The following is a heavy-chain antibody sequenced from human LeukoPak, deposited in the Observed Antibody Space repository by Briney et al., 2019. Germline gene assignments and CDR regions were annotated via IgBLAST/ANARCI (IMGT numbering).Heavy chain of an antibody. D-gene: IGHD2-2*01. CDR1: GGSFSGYY. Sequence: ASETLSLTCAVYGGSFSGYYWSWIRQPPGKGLEWIGEINHSGSTNYNPSLKSRVTISVDTSKNQFSLKLSSVTAADTAVYYCARASRFRGGENIVVVPAASNWFDPWGQGTLVTVSS. V-gene: IGHV4-34*01. CDR3: ARASRFRGGENIVVVPAASNWFDP. CDR2: INHSGST. J-gene: IGHJ5*02.